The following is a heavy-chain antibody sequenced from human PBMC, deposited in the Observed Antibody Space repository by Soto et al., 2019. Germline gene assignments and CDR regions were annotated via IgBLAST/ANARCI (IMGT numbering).Heavy chain of an antibody. Sequence: SETLSLTCTVSGGSISSHCWSWVRQAPGKGLEWIGHIYYRGSTSYNPSLRSRSTIPVDTSNNQFSLKLNSVTTADTAVYYCARDGREASGMDVWGQGTKVTVSS. V-gene: IGHV4-59*11. CDR2: IYYRGST. D-gene: IGHD1-26*01. CDR3: ARDGREASGMDV. CDR1: GGSISSHC. J-gene: IGHJ6*02.